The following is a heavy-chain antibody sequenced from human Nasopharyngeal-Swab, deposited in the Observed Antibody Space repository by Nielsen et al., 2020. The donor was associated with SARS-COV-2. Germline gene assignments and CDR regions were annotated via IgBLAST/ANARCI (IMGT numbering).Heavy chain of an antibody. Sequence: LRLSCTVSGGSISSGGYYWSWIRQHPGKGLEWIGYIYYSGSTYYNPSLKSRVTISVDTSKNQFSLKLSSVTAADTAVYYCARDTQTYYDSSGYQDYWGQGTLVTVSS. CDR3: ARDTQTYYDSSGYQDY. CDR1: GGSISSGGYY. J-gene: IGHJ4*02. V-gene: IGHV4-31*02. D-gene: IGHD3-22*01. CDR2: IYYSGST.